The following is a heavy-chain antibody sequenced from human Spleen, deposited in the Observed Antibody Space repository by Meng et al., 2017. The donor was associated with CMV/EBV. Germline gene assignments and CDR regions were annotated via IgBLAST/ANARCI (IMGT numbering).Heavy chain of an antibody. CDR2: ISGSGGST. CDR3: AKRPSLEVVPAAVFNYYYYYGMDV. J-gene: IGHJ6*02. CDR1: GFTFSSYA. V-gene: IGHV3-23*01. Sequence: GGSLRLSCAASGFTFSSYAMSWVRQAPGKGLEWVSAISGSGGSTYYADSVKGRFTISRDNSKNTLYLQMNSLRAEDTAVYYCAKRPSLEVVPAAVFNYYYYYGMDVWGQGTTVT. D-gene: IGHD2-2*01.